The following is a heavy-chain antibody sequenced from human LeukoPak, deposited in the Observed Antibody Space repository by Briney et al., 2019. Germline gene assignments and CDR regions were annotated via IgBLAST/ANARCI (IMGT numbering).Heavy chain of an antibody. J-gene: IGHJ4*02. Sequence: SGGSLRISCAASGFTFSYYWMSWVHQAPGKGLEWVSSISSSSSYIYYADSVKGRFTISRDNAKNSLYLQMNSLRAEDTAVYYCARVSWGTTANWGQGTLVTVSS. CDR2: ISSSSSYI. CDR1: GFTFSYYW. D-gene: IGHD3-16*01. CDR3: ARVSWGTTAN. V-gene: IGHV3-21*01.